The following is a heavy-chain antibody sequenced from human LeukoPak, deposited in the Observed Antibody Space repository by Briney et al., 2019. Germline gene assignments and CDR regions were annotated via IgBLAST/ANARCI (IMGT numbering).Heavy chain of an antibody. V-gene: IGHV3-23*01. CDR1: GFTFSSYA. D-gene: IGHD3-10*01. CDR3: AKDLGGEGGSGFPGY. CDR2: ISGSASDT. J-gene: IGHJ4*02. Sequence: GGCLRLSCAASGFTFSSYAMSWVRQVPGEGLEWVSAISGSASDTYYADSVKGRFTISRDNSKSTLYLQMNSLRAEDTAVYYCAKDLGGEGGSGFPGYWGQGTLVTVSS.